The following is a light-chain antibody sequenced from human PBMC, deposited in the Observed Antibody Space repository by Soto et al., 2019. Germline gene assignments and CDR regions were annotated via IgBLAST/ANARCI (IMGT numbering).Light chain of an antibody. CDR2: WAS. Sequence: DIVMTQSPDSLAVSLGERATINCKSSQSVLYSSNNKAHLTWYQQKPGQPPKLLIYWASTRESGVPDRFSGGGSGTDFPLTISSLKAEEVAVYYCQQYYSFPYTFGQGTKLEIK. CDR3: QQYYSFPYT. CDR1: QSVLYSSNNKAH. J-gene: IGKJ2*01. V-gene: IGKV4-1*01.